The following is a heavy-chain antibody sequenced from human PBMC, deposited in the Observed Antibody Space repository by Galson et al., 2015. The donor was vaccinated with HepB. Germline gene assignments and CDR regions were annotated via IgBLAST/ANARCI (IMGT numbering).Heavy chain of an antibody. Sequence: LRLSCAASGFTFSGSAIHWVRQASGKGLEWIGRIRSKANSYATAYAASVKGRFTISRDDSKNTAYLQMNSLKTEDTAVYYCTRHSSNWYYFDYWGQGTLVTVSS. CDR1: GFTFSGSA. J-gene: IGHJ4*02. V-gene: IGHV3-73*01. CDR3: TRHSSNWYYFDY. CDR2: IRSKANSYAT. D-gene: IGHD6-13*01.